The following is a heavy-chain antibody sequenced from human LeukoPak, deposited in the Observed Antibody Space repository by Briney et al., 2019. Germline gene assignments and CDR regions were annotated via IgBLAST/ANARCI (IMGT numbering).Heavy chain of an antibody. CDR2: IYYSGST. CDR1: GGSISSYY. J-gene: IGHJ4*02. Sequence: SETLSLTCTVSGGSISSYYWSWIRQPPGKGLEWIGYIYYSGSTNYNPSLKSRVTISVDTSKNQFSLKLSSVTAADTAVYYCARGGYSYVDFDYWGQGTLVTVSS. D-gene: IGHD5-18*01. CDR3: ARGGYSYVDFDY. V-gene: IGHV4-59*01.